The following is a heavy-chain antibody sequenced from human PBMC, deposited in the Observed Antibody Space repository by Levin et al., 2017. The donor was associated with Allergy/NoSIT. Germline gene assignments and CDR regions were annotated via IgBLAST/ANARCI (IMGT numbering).Heavy chain of an antibody. CDR1: GFTFSDYY. J-gene: IGHJ4*02. CDR3: ARSLWFGEFDY. V-gene: IGHV3-11*01. Sequence: GESLKISCAASGFTFSDYYMSWIRQAPGKGLEWVSYISSSGSTIYYADSVKGRFTISRDNAKNSLYLQMNSLRAEDTAVYYCARSLWFGEFDYWGQGTLVTVSS. D-gene: IGHD3-10*01. CDR2: ISSSGSTI.